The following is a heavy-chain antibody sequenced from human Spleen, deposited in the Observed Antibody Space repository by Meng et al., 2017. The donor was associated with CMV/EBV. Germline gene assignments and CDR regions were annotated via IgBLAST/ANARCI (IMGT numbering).Heavy chain of an antibody. CDR2: ISSSGSTI. CDR1: GFTFSDYY. V-gene: IGHV3-11*01. J-gene: IGHJ4*02. CDR3: AKDGRGSSGAYYFDY. Sequence: SLKISCAASGFTFSDYYMSWIRQAPGKGLEWVSYISSSGSTIYYADSAKGRFTISRDNRKNSLYLQMNSLRTEDSALYYCAKDGRGSSGAYYFDYWGQGTLVTVSS. D-gene: IGHD6-6*01.